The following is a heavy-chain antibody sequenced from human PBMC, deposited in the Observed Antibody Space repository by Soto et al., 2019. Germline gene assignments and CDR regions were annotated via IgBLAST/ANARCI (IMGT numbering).Heavy chain of an antibody. D-gene: IGHD6-19*01. CDR1: GFTFSDYA. V-gene: IGHV3-30*18. CDR2: VSHDGRNT. J-gene: IGHJ4*02. CDR3: AKGGRQWLVTSDFNY. Sequence: PGGSMRLSCAASGFTFSDYAMHWVRQAPGKGLEWVAVVSHDGRNTHYADSVKGRFTISKDSSKNTVSLEMTSLRAEDTAVYYCAKGGRQWLVTSDFNYWGQGALVTVSS.